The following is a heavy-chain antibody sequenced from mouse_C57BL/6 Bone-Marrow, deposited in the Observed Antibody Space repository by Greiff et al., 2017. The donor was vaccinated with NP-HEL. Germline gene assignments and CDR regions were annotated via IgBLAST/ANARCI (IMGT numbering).Heavy chain of an antibody. CDR3: ASSYYYGGWFAY. D-gene: IGHD1-1*01. Sequence: VQLQQPGAELVKPGASVKMSCKASGYTFTSYWITWVKQRPGQGLEWIGDIYPGSGSTNYNEKFKSKATLTVDTSSSTAYMQLSSLTSEDSAVYYCASSYYYGGWFAYWGQGTLVTVSA. CDR2: IYPGSGST. CDR1: GYTFTSYW. V-gene: IGHV1-55*01. J-gene: IGHJ3*01.